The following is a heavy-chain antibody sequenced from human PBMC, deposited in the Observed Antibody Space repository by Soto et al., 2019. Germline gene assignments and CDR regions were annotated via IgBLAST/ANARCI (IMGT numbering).Heavy chain of an antibody. J-gene: IGHJ6*02. D-gene: IGHD3-10*01. CDR3: ATPMVRGVPPSEFYGMDV. Sequence: ASVKVSCKASGYTLTSYYMHWVRQAPGQGLEWMGIINPSGGSTSYAQKFQGRVTMTRDTSTSTVYMELSSLRSEDTAVYYCATPMVRGVPPSEFYGMDVWGQGTTVTVSS. V-gene: IGHV1-46*01. CDR1: GYTLTSYY. CDR2: INPSGGST.